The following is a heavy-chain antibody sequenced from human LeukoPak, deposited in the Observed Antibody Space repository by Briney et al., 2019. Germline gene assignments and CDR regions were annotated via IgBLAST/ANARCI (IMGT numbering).Heavy chain of an antibody. J-gene: IGHJ4*02. D-gene: IGHD2-2*01. CDR3: ARHRCSSTTCSFDS. CDR1: GFTFNNYA. Sequence: PGESLRLSCAASGFTFNNYAMTWVRQTPGKGPEWVSLISWKGDTTAYAESVRGRFTISRDNAKNSLYLHMNSLRSEDTAFYHCARHRCSSTTCSFDSWGQGSLVTVSS. CDR2: ISWKGDTT. V-gene: IGHV3-20*01.